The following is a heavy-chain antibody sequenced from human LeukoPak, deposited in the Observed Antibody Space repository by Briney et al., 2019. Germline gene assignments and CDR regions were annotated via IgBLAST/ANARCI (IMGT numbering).Heavy chain of an antibody. Sequence: GGSLRLSCAASGFTFSSYGMHWVRQAPGKWLEWVAVISYDGSNKYYADSVKGRFTISRDNSKNTLYLQMNSLRAEDTAVYYCARDRGVFSGSYPLYSFDYWGQGTLVTVSS. CDR2: ISYDGSNK. V-gene: IGHV3-30*03. D-gene: IGHD1-26*01. J-gene: IGHJ4*02. CDR1: GFTFSSYG. CDR3: ARDRGVFSGSYPLYSFDY.